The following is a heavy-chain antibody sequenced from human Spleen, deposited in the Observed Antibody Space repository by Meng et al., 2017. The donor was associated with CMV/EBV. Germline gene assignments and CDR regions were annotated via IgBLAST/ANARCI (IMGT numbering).Heavy chain of an antibody. CDR2: INWNGDNT. CDR1: FMFDEYG. V-gene: IGHV3-20*03. D-gene: IGHD3-9*01. CDR3: AKRIYDILTGYHSAFDY. J-gene: IGHJ4*02. Sequence: FMFDEYGMPWVRQTPGKGLEWVSGINWNGDNTGYEDSLKGRFTISRDNSKNTLYLLMNSLRAEDTAVYYCAKRIYDILTGYHSAFDYWGQGTLVTVSS.